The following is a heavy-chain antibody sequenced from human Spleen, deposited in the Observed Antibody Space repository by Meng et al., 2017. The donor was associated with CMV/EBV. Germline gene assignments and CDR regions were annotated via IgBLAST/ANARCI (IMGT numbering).Heavy chain of an antibody. CDR3: AKALSPLAYLGSGSPPYGMDA. V-gene: IGHV3-30*02. CDR1: GFTFSSNG. Sequence: GGSLRLSCAASGFTFSSNGMHWVRQAPGKGLEWVAFIRYDGSNQYYPDSVKGRFTISRENSDNMLYLYMNSLRAEDTAVYYCAKALSPLAYLGSGSPPYGMDAWGLGATVTVSS. D-gene: IGHD3-10*01. J-gene: IGHJ6*02. CDR2: IRYDGSNQ.